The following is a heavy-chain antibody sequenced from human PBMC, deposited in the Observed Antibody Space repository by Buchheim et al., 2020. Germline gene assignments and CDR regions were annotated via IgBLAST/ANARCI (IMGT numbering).Heavy chain of an antibody. CDR2: TYYSGST. CDR3: ARESNYYGMDV. J-gene: IGHJ6*02. Sequence: QVQLQESGPGLVKPSETLSLTCTVSGGSVSSGSYYWSWIRQPPGKGLEWIGYTYYSGSTNYNPSLQSRVTISVDQSKTQLSLKLSSVTAADTAVYYCARESNYYGMDVWGQGTT. V-gene: IGHV4-61*01. CDR1: GGSVSSGSYY.